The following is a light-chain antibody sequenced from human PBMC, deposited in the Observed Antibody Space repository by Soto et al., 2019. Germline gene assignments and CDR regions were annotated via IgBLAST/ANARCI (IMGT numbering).Light chain of an antibody. CDR2: GAS. J-gene: IGKJ5*01. Sequence: EIVLTQAQGTRSLSPGERATLSSRARQSFNISYLAWYQQNPGQAPSLLIYGASSRATGIPDRFSGSGSGKDLNLTISRLEPEDGAVYYCQQYGGSLLVTCGQGTRLEIK. CDR1: QSFNISY. CDR3: QQYGGSLLVT. V-gene: IGKV3-20*01.